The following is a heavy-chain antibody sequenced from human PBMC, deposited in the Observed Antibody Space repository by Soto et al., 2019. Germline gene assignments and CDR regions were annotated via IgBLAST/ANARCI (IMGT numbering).Heavy chain of an antibody. CDR3: ARRERYSSDWPYYNWFDP. CDR1: GYSFTSYW. CDR2: VDPDGSYT. V-gene: IGHV5-10-1*01. J-gene: IGHJ5*02. Sequence: GESLKISCKGSGYSFTSYWISWVRQMPGKGLQWMGRVDPDGSYTNYSPSFQGHVTISADKSISTAYLQWSSLKASDTAIYYCARRERYSSDWPYYNWFDPWGQGTLVTVSS. D-gene: IGHD6-19*01.